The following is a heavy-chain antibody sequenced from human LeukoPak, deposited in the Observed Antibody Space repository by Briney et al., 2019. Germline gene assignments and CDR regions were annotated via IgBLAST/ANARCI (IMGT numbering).Heavy chain of an antibody. CDR1: GYTFNNHY. V-gene: IGHV1-46*02. Sequence: ASVKVSCKASGYTFNNHYIYWVRQAPGQGLEWMGMINPSGGSRSYAQKFKGRVTMTRDTSTSTVYMELSSLRSEDTAVYYCARQGGYSNAIGMGYWGQGTLVIVSS. CDR3: ARQGGYSNAIGMGY. CDR2: INPSGGSR. J-gene: IGHJ4*02. D-gene: IGHD5-12*01.